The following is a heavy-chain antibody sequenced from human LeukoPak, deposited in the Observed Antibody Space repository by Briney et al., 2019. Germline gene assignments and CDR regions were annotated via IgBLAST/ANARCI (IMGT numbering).Heavy chain of an antibody. J-gene: IGHJ4*02. V-gene: IGHV3-9*01. D-gene: IGHD3-3*01. Sequence: PGGSLRLSCAASGLTFDDYAMHWVRQAPGKGLEWVSGISWNSGSIGYADSVKGRFTISRDNAKNSLYLQMNSLRAEDTALYYCAKAIDFWSGALDYWGQGTLVTVSS. CDR2: ISWNSGSI. CDR3: AKAIDFWSGALDY. CDR1: GLTFDDYA.